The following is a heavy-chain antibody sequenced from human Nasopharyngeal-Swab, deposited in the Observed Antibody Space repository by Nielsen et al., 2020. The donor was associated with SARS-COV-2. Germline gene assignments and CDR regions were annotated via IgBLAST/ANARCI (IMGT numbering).Heavy chain of an antibody. Sequence: ASVKVSCKASGYTFTRYYIHWVRQAPGQGLEWMGIINPGGGSARYSQNFQGRVTMTRDTSTSTVYMELSSLRSEDTAVYHCARGGDPREVVAATDCFDPWGQGTLVTVSS. J-gene: IGHJ5*02. V-gene: IGHV1-46*01. CDR2: INPGGGSA. CDR1: GYTFTRYY. D-gene: IGHD2-15*01. CDR3: ARGGDPREVVAATDCFDP.